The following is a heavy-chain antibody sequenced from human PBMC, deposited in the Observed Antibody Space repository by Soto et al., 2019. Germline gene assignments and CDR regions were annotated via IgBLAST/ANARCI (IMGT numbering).Heavy chain of an antibody. D-gene: IGHD3-22*01. CDR3: ARMGDYYDSSGYLPDAFDI. J-gene: IGHJ3*02. Sequence: ESGPTLVNPTQTLTLTCTFSGFSLSTSGMRVSWIRQTPGKALEWLARIDWDDDKFYSTSLKTRLTISKDTYKNQVVLTMTNMDPVDTATYYCARMGDYYDSSGYLPDAFDIWGQGTMVTVSS. CDR2: IDWDDDK. CDR1: GFSLSTSGMR. V-gene: IGHV2-70*04.